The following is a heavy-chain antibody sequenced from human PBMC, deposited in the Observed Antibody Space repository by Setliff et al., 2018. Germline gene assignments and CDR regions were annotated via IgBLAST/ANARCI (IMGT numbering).Heavy chain of an antibody. D-gene: IGHD5-18*01. V-gene: IGHV4-38-2*01. CDR2: IYYSGNT. J-gene: IGHJ3*02. CDR1: GYSISSGYY. Sequence: SETLSLTCAVSGYSISSGYYWGWIRQPPGKGLEWIGYIYYSGNTYYNPSLKSRVTISVDTSKNQFSLKLSSVTAADTAVYYCARVPRFTDTRNAFDIWGQGTMVTVSS. CDR3: ARVPRFTDTRNAFDI.